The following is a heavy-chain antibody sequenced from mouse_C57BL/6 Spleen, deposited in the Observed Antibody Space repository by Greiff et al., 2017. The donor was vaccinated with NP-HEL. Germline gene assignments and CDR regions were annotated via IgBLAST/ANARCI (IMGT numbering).Heavy chain of an antibody. V-gene: IGHV1-77*01. J-gene: IGHJ4*01. CDR1: GYTFTDYY. CDR2: IGPGSGST. CDR3: ARSGYYGSSPYYAMDY. Sequence: QVQLQQSGAELVKPGASVKISCKASGYTFTDYYINWVKQRPGQGLEWIGKIGPGSGSTYYNEKFKGKATLTADKSSSTAYMQLSSLTSEDSAVYFCARSGYYGSSPYYAMDYWGQGTSVTVSS. D-gene: IGHD1-1*01.